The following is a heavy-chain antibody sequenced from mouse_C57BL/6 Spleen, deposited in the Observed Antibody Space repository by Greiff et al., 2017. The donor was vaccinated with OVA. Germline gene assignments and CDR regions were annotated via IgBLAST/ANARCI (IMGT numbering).Heavy chain of an antibody. J-gene: IGHJ4*01. CDR2: IDPSDSYT. D-gene: IGHD4-1*01. Sequence: QVHVKQPGAELVKPGASVKLSCKASGYTFTSYWMQWVKQRPGQGLEWIGEIDPSDSYTNYNQKFKGKATLTVDTSSSTAYMQLSSLTSEDSAVYYCARRWDVSAMDYWGQGTSVTVSS. CDR3: ARRWDVSAMDY. V-gene: IGHV1-50*01. CDR1: GYTFTSYW.